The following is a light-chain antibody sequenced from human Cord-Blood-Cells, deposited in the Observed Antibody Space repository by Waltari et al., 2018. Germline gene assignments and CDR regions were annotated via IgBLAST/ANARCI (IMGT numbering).Light chain of an antibody. CDR2: DVS. V-gene: IGLV2-11*01. CDR3: CSYAGSYTYV. J-gene: IGLJ1*01. Sequence: QSALTQPRSVSGSPGQSVTISCTGTSSDGGGYNHVSWYQQHPGKAPKLMIYDVSKRPSGFPDRFSGSKSGNTASLTISGLQAEDEADYYCCSYAGSYTYVFGTGTKVTVL. CDR1: SSDGGGYNH.